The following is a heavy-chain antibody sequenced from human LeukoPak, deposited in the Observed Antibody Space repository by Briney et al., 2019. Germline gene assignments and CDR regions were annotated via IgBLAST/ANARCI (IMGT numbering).Heavy chain of an antibody. CDR3: ARPGSGGPDY. CDR2: IFPADSDT. J-gene: IGHJ4*02. CDR1: GFRLPYYW. D-gene: IGHD3-3*01. Sequence: GECLKISEQGSGFRLPYYWIGLARQMPGKGLDWIRIIFPADSDTRYSPSFQGQVTISADKSISTAYLQWSSLKASDTAMYYCARPGSGGPDYWGQGTLVTVSS. V-gene: IGHV5-51*01.